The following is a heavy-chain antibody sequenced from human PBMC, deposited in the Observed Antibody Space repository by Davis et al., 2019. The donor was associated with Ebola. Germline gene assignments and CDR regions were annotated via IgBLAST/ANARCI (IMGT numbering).Heavy chain of an antibody. CDR1: GFTFSSYW. D-gene: IGHD3-10*01. CDR2: INSDGSST. V-gene: IGHV3-74*01. J-gene: IGHJ5*02. CDR3: ARGVRLTMVRGVIIGPDWFDP. Sequence: GESLKISCAASGFTFSSYWMHWVRQAPGKGLVWVSRINSDGSSTSYADSVKGRFTISRDNAKNTLYLQMNSLRAEDTAVYYCARGVRLTMVRGVIIGPDWFDPWGQGTLVTVSS.